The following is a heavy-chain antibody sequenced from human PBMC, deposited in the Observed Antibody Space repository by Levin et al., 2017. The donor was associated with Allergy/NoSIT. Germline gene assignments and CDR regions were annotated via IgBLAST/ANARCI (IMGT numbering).Heavy chain of an antibody. CDR2: IYWDDDK. D-gene: IGHD3-16*01. J-gene: IGHJ3*01. Sequence: SGPTLVKPTQTLTLTCTLSGFSFRTHGMAVGWIRQPPGETLEWLALIYWDDDKYYSPSLKNRLTITADTSKNHVVLTMANMGTVDTATYYCARTDLFGEVPLRAFDFWGQGTMVTVAS. CDR1: GFSFRTHGMA. V-gene: IGHV2-5*02. CDR3: ARTDLFGEVPLRAFDF.